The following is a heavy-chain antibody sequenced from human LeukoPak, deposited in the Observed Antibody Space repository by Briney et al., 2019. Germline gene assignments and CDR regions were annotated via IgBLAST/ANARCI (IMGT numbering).Heavy chain of an antibody. V-gene: IGHV3-53*01. CDR1: GFTVSSHY. CDR3: AKDQGRYDSSGYYDY. CDR2: IYTDGST. J-gene: IGHJ4*02. D-gene: IGHD3-22*01. Sequence: SGGSLRLSCAASGFTVSSHYMSWFRQAPGMRLEWVSAIYTDGSTYYTDSVKGRFTISRDNSKNTLSLQMNSLRAEDTAVYYCAKDQGRYDSSGYYDYWGQGTLVTVSS.